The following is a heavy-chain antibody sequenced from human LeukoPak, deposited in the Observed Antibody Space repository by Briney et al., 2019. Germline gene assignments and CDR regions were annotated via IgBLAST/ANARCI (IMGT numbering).Heavy chain of an antibody. CDR3: ARESSGWNYFDY. D-gene: IGHD6-19*01. CDR1: GGSISSYY. V-gene: IGHV4-4*07. CDR2: IYTSGST. Sequence: PSETLSLTCTVSGGSISSYYWSWIRQPAGKGLEWIGRIYTSGSTGYNPSPRSGVTISVDTSKNQFSLKLRYVTAADTAVYYCARESSGWNYFDYWGQGILVTVSS. J-gene: IGHJ4*02.